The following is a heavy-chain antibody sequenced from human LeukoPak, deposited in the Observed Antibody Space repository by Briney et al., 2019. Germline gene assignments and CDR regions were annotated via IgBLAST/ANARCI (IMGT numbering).Heavy chain of an antibody. J-gene: IGHJ6*02. CDR3: AKDLRFLGWSKDV. CDR2: ISGSGGST. D-gene: IGHD3-3*01. V-gene: IGHV3-23*01. Sequence: QSGGSLRLSCAASGFTFSTYAMSWVRQAPGKGLEWVSAISGSGGSTYYADSVKGRFTISRDNSKNTLYLQMNNLRAEDTAIYYCAKDLRFLGWSKDVWGQGTTVTVSS. CDR1: GFTFSTYA.